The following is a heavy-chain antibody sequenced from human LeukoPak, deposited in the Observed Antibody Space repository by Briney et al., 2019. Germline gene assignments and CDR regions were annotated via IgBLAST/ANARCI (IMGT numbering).Heavy chain of an antibody. V-gene: IGHV3-7*01. CDR3: ARDLSSIAAAGLIDY. Sequence: GGSLRLSCVASGFRISGYWMNWVRQAPGKGLEWVANIKQDGSEKLYVDSVKGRFTISRDNAKNSLYLQMNSLRVEDTAVYYCARDLSSIAAAGLIDYWGQGTLVTVSS. CDR1: GFRISGYW. D-gene: IGHD6-13*01. J-gene: IGHJ4*02. CDR2: IKQDGSEK.